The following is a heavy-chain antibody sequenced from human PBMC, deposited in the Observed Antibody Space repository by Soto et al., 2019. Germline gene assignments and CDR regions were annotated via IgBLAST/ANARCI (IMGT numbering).Heavy chain of an antibody. CDR2: MNPNNGDA. CDR3: ARGAPPLYNYYMDV. J-gene: IGHJ6*03. CDR1: GYSFTSYD. Sequence: ALLKLSCKGSGYSFTSYDMHWDRQATGQGPEWMGWMNPNNGDADYAQKFQGRVTMTRNTSIRTAYMELSSLRYEDTAVYYCARGAPPLYNYYMDVWGKGTTVTVSS. V-gene: IGHV1-8*01. D-gene: IGHD3-16*02.